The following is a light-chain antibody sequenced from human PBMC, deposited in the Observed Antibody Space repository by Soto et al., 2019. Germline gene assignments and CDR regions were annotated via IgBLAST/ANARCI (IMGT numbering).Light chain of an antibody. CDR1: QGIHSW. CDR3: QQSESLPLT. J-gene: IGKJ4*01. Sequence: DIPMTQSPSSVSASVGDRVTITCRASQGIHSWLAWYQQKPGKAPKLLIYSTSNLQSGVPSRFSGSGSGTDITLTITSLQPEDFATYFCQQSESLPLTFGGGTKVEIK. V-gene: IGKV1D-12*01. CDR2: STS.